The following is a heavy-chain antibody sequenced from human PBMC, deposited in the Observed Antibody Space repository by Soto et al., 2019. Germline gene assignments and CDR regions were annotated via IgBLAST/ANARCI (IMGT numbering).Heavy chain of an antibody. Sequence: QVQLVQSGAEVKKPGSSVKVSCKASGGTFSSYAISWVRQAPGQGLEWMGGIIPISSTANYAQKFQGRVTITADESTSTVSMELSSLRSEDTAVYFCARSQGSSTSLEIYYYYYYGMDVWGQGTTVTVSS. CDR3: ARSQGSSTSLEIYYYYYYGMDV. D-gene: IGHD2-2*01. J-gene: IGHJ6*02. V-gene: IGHV1-69*01. CDR2: IIPISSTA. CDR1: GGTFSSYA.